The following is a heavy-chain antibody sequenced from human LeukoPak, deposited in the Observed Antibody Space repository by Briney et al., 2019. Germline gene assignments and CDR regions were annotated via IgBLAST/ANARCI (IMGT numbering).Heavy chain of an antibody. V-gene: IGHV4-61*02. CDR3: AREGLSWGGDDWVSFDY. Sequence: SQTLSLTCTVSGGSISSGSYYWSWIRQPAGKGLEWIGRIYTSGSTNYNPSLKSRVTISVDTSKNQFSLKLSSVTAADTAVYYCAREGLSWGGDDWVSFDYWGQGTLVTVSS. J-gene: IGHJ4*02. D-gene: IGHD2-21*01. CDR1: GGSISSGSYY. CDR2: IYTSGST.